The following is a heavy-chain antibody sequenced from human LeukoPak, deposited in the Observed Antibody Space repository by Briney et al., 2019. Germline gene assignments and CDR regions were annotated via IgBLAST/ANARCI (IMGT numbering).Heavy chain of an antibody. V-gene: IGHV3-7*01. CDR2: IKEDGSET. J-gene: IGHJ4*02. Sequence: GGSLRLSCAASGFTFGNHWVTWVRQAPGKGLEWLAHIKEDGSETAYVDSVRGRFTISRDNAKNSLYLQMSSLRDEDTAVYYCARDRGFFLFDYWGQGTLVSVSS. D-gene: IGHD3-10*01. CDR3: ARDRGFFLFDY. CDR1: GFTFGNHW.